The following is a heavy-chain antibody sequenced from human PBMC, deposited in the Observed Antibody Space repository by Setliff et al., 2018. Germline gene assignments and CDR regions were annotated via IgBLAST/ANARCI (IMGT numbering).Heavy chain of an antibody. J-gene: IGHJ4*02. CDR1: GYTSSSYA. CDR3: AKDDQIRGHNLHY. Sequence: GGSMRLSCAASGYTSSSYAMTWVRQAPGKGLEWVSIISGSGGNTYYADSVKGRFTISRDNSNNTLYLQMNSLRADDTATYYCAKDDQIRGHNLHYWGQGTLVTVSS. CDR2: ISGSGGNT. D-gene: IGHD3-10*01. V-gene: IGHV3-23*01.